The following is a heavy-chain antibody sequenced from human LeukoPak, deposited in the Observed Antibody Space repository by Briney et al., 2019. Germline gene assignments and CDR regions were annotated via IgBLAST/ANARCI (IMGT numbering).Heavy chain of an antibody. CDR2: IYYSGST. CDR1: GGSIRSGSHY. Sequence: SETLSLTCTVSGGSIRSGSHYWAWIRQPPGKGLEWIGSIYYSGSTYYNPSLENRVTISIDTSKNHFSLKLSSLGAADTSVYYCAKRDDSGGNLVDLWGQGTLVTAS. J-gene: IGHJ4*02. V-gene: IGHV4-39*02. D-gene: IGHD3-22*01. CDR3: AKRDDSGGNLVDL.